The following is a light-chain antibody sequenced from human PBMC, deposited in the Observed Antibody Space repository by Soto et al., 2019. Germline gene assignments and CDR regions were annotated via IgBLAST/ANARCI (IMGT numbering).Light chain of an antibody. J-gene: IGKJ5*01. CDR1: QSLVHSDGIAY. CDR3: MQGTHWPIT. Sequence: DVVMTQSPLSLPVTLGQPASISCRSNQSLVHSDGIAYFSWFQQRPGRSPRRLIYKVSNRDSGVPARCSGSGSGTDFALKISRVEAEDVGVYYCMQGTHWPITFGQGKRLEIK. CDR2: KVS. V-gene: IGKV2-30*02.